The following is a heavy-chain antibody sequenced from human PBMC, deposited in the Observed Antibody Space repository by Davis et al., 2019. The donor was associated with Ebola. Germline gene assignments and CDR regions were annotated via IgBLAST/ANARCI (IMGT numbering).Heavy chain of an antibody. J-gene: IGHJ5*02. CDR3: ARKPARWENWFDP. Sequence: SVKVSCKASGGTFRSYAISWVRKAPGQGLEWMGGIIPMFGTANYALKLQDRVTITADESTSTVYMELRSLRSDDTAVYYCARKPARWENWFDPWGQGTLVTVSS. V-gene: IGHV1-69*13. CDR2: IIPMFGTA. D-gene: IGHD1-14*01. CDR1: GGTFRSYA.